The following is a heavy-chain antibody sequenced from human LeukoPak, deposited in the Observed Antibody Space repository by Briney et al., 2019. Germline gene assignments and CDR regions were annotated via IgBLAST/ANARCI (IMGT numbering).Heavy chain of an antibody. V-gene: IGHV3-73*01. CDR2: IRSKGNNYAT. Sequence: PGGSLKLSCAASGFNFSGSAVHWVRQASGKGLEWVGHIRSKGNNYATAYSASVKGMFTVSRDDSKNTAHLQMNNLKTEDTAVYYCTRPGSYSTDDAFDIWGQGTMVTASS. CDR3: TRPGSYSTDDAFDI. D-gene: IGHD1-26*01. CDR1: GFNFSGSA. J-gene: IGHJ3*02.